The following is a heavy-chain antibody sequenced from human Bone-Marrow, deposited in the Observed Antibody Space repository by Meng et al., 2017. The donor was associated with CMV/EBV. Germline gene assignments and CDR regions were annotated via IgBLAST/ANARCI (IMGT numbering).Heavy chain of an antibody. CDR1: GGSISYYY. CDR2: IINSGGNT. CDR3: AKSDRTSYYFYYLVV. Sequence: ETLSLTCTVSGGSISYYYWSWVRQAPGKGLEWVSLIINSGGNTYYADSVKGRFTISSDNSKNTLYLQMNSLRAEDTAVYYCAKSDRTSYYFYYLVVWGQGTTVTGSS. V-gene: IGHV3-23*01. D-gene: IGHD1-1*01. J-gene: IGHJ6*01.